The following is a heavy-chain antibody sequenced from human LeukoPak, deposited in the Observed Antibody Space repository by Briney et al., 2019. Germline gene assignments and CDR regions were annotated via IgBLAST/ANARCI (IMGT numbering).Heavy chain of an antibody. V-gene: IGHV3-74*01. CDR1: GLSFSGHW. J-gene: IGHJ4*02. D-gene: IGHD6-6*01. Sequence: GGSLRLSCTASGLSFSGHWMHWARQLPGKGLVWVSRISPTGSTTSYADSVKGRFTVSRDNAKNTFYLQVNNLRAEDTAVYYCARGPNSNWSGLDLWGQGTLPTVSS. CDR2: ISPTGSTT. CDR3: ARGPNSNWSGLDL.